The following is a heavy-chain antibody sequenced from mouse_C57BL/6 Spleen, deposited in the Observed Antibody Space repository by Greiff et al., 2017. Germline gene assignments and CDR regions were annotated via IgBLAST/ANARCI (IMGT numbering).Heavy chain of an antibody. J-gene: IGHJ3*01. CDR2: IYPRSGNT. V-gene: IGHV1-81*01. D-gene: IGHD2-3*01. Sequence: VQLVESGAELARPGASVKLSCKASGYTFTSYGISWVKQRTGQGLEWIGEIYPRSGNTYYNEKFKGKATLTADKSSSTAYMELRSLTSEDSAVYFCAREKDGYSWFAYWGQGTLVTVSA. CDR3: AREKDGYSWFAY. CDR1: GYTFTSYG.